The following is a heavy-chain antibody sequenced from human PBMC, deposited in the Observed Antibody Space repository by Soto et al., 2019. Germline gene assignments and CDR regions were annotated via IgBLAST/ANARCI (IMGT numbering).Heavy chain of an antibody. D-gene: IGHD3-9*01. V-gene: IGHV3-15*01. J-gene: IGHJ6*03. CDR1: RFTFSNAW. CDR3: TTTDSDYDILTGYRPRGWGNYMDV. Sequence: PGGSLRLSCAASRFTFSNAWMNWVRQAPGKGLEWVGRIKSKTDGGTTDYAVPVKGRYTISRDDSKKTLNLQMNSLKTEDTAVYYCTTTDSDYDILTGYRPRGWGNYMDVWGKGTTVTVSS. CDR2: IKSKTDGGTT.